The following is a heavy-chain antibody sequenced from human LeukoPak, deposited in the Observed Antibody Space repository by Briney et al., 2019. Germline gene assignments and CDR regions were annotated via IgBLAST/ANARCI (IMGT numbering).Heavy chain of an antibody. J-gene: IGHJ4*02. D-gene: IGHD3-10*01. CDR3: ARDLYYYGSGSYYMVAY. Sequence: ASAKVSCKASGYTFTSYGISWVRQAPGQGLEWMGWISAYNGNTNYAQKLQGRVTMTTDTSTSTAYMELRSLRSDDTAVYYCARDLYYYGSGSYYMVAYWGQGTLVTVSS. CDR1: GYTFTSYG. CDR2: ISAYNGNT. V-gene: IGHV1-18*01.